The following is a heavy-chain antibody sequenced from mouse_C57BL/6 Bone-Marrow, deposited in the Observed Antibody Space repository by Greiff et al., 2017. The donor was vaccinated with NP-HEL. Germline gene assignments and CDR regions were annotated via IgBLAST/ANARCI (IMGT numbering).Heavy chain of an antibody. CDR2: ISSGGSYT. J-gene: IGHJ2*01. CDR3: ARRKGTVFDY. V-gene: IGHV5-6*01. D-gene: IGHD3-3*01. Sequence: EVHLVESGGDLVKPGGSLKLSCAASGFTFSSYGMSWVRQTPDKRLEWVATISSGGSYTYYPDSVKGRFTISRDNAKNTLYLQMSSLKSEDTAMYYCARRKGTVFDYWGQGTTLTVSS. CDR1: GFTFSSYG.